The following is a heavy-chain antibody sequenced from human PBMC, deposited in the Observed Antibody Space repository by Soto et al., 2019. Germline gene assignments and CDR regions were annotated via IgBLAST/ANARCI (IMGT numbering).Heavy chain of an antibody. D-gene: IGHD4-17*01. CDR3: ASRPPPDGDYYVDY. CDR1: GITFNNAW. V-gene: IGHV3-15*01. CDR2: IKSKTDGGTT. Sequence: EVQLVESGGGLVKPGGSLRLSCVVSGITFNNAWMSWVRQVPGKGLEWVGRIKSKTDGGTTDYAAPGKGRFTISRDDSENTLFLQMNSLKTEDSAVYFCASRPPPDGDYYVDYWGQGTVVTVSS. J-gene: IGHJ4*02.